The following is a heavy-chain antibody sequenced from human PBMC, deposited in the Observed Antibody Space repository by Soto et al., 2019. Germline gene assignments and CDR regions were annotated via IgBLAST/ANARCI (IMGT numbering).Heavy chain of an antibody. Sequence: QVPLVESGGGVVQPGRSLRLSCAASGFTFSYYAMHWVRQAPGKGLEWVAVISYDGSEKYYGDSVRGRFTISRDNSKNTLNLQMNSLRADDTGVYYCAKGLGELSPESYDYWGQGILITVSS. CDR1: GFTFSYYA. CDR2: ISYDGSEK. V-gene: IGHV3-30*18. D-gene: IGHD3-16*02. CDR3: AKGLGELSPESYDY. J-gene: IGHJ4*02.